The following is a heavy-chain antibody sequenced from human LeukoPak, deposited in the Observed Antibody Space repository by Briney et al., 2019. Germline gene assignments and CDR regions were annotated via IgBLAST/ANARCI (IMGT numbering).Heavy chain of an antibody. J-gene: IGHJ4*02. CDR2: ISGSGGST. V-gene: IGHV3-23*01. D-gene: IGHD7-27*01. Sequence: GGSLRLSCAPSGFTVSSNYMSWVRQAPGKGLEWVSAISGSGGSTYYADSVKGRFTISRDNSKNTLYLQMNSLRAEDTAVYYCAKPLGYNWGSLFDYWGQGTLVTVSS. CDR1: GFTVSSNY. CDR3: AKPLGYNWGSLFDY.